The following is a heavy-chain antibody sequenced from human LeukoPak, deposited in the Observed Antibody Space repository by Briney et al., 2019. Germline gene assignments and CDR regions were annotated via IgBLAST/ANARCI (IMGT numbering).Heavy chain of an antibody. CDR3: ARGSLSGRAFDL. Sequence: GGSLRLSCAAPEFTVISNYMSWVRQAPGKGLEWVSIIYTGGTTSYADSVKGRFTVSRDDFKNTLSLQMNSLRAEDTAVYYCARGSLSGRAFDLWGQGTMVTVSS. J-gene: IGHJ3*01. V-gene: IGHV3-53*01. CDR2: IYTGGTT. CDR1: EFTVISNY.